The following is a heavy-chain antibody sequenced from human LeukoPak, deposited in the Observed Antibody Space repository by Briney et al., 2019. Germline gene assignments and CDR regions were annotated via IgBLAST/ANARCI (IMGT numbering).Heavy chain of an antibody. D-gene: IGHD5-24*01. CDR2: INSDGRNT. Sequence: GGSLRLSCAVSGFTFSSYWMHWVRQAPGEGLVWVSHINSDGRNTNYADSVKGRFTISRDNAKNTLYLQMNGLRAEDTAVYYCARDLLITNWFDPWGQGTLVTVSS. V-gene: IGHV3-74*01. CDR3: ARDLLITNWFDP. J-gene: IGHJ5*02. CDR1: GFTFSSYW.